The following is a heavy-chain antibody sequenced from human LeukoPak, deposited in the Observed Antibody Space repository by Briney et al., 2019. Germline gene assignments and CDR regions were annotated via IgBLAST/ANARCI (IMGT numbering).Heavy chain of an antibody. CDR2: IYYSGST. Sequence: PSETLSLTCTVSGGSISSYYWSWIRQPPGKGLEWIGYIYYSGSTNYNPSLKSRVTISVDTSKNQFSLKLSSVTAADTAVYYCARVVDTAMVGYYYYYMDVWGKGTTVTVSS. J-gene: IGHJ6*03. V-gene: IGHV4-59*01. CDR3: ARVVDTAMVGYYYYYMDV. D-gene: IGHD5-18*01. CDR1: GGSISSYY.